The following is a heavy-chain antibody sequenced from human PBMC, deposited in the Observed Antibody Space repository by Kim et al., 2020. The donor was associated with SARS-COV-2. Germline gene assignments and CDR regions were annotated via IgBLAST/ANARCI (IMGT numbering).Heavy chain of an antibody. CDR1: GFTFSSYS. J-gene: IGHJ4*02. CDR3: ASYASGSWPKNDY. V-gene: IGHV3-21*01. D-gene: IGHD3-10*01. CDR2: ISSSSSYI. Sequence: GGSLRLSCAASGFTFSSYSMNWVRQAPGKGLEWVSSISSSSSYIYYADSVKGRFTISRDNAKNSLYLQMNSLRAEDTAVYYCASYASGSWPKNDYWGQGTLVTVSS.